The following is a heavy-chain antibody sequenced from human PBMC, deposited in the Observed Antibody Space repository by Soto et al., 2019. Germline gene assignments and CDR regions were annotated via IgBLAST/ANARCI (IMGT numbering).Heavy chain of an antibody. D-gene: IGHD2-15*01. CDR2: IYYSGST. V-gene: IGHV4-30-4*01. J-gene: IGHJ3*02. CDR3: ARDCSGGSCYSVSGAFDI. Sequence: QVQLQESGPGLVKPSQTLSLTCTVSGGSISSGDYYWSWIRQPPGKGLEWIGYIYYSGSTYYNPSLKSRVTIAVDTSKHQFSLKLSSVTAADTAVYYCARDCSGGSCYSVSGAFDIWGQGTMVTVSS. CDR1: GGSISSGDYY.